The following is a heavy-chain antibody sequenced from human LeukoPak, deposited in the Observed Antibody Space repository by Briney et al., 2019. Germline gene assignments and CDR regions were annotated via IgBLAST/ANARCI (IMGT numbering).Heavy chain of an antibody. CDR1: QFSISHLW. Sequence: GGSLRLSCTAASQFSISHLWMNWVSQAPGKGLEWVANIKADGSEKYYVDSVKGRFTISRDNAKNSPYLQMDSLRAEHWAVYCGRRGHYDVAGGEENLVTVPS. CDR2: IKADGSEK. V-gene: IGHV3-7*01. J-gene: IGHJ4*02. CDR3: RRGHYDVA. D-gene: IGHD4-17*01.